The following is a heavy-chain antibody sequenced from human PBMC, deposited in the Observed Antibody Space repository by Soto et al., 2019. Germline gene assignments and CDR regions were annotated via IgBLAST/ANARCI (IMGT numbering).Heavy chain of an antibody. CDR1: GFTFSSYG. D-gene: IGHD2-2*01. V-gene: IGHV3-33*01. Sequence: QVQLVESGGDVVQPGRSLRLSCAASGFTFSSYGMPWVRQAPGKGLEWVAVIWYDGSNKYYADSVKGRFTISRDNSKNTQYLQMNSLRAEDTAVYYCARDPQNALYWRSTSCDSLDYWGQGTLVTVSS. CDR2: IWYDGSNK. CDR3: ARDPQNALYWRSTSCDSLDY. J-gene: IGHJ4*02.